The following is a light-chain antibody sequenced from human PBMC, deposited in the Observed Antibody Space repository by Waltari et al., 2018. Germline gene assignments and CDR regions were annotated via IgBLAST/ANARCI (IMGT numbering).Light chain of an antibody. CDR3: QKYNSAPRT. V-gene: IGKV1-27*01. CDR1: QGIRHY. CDR2: AGS. J-gene: IGKJ1*01. Sequence: DIQMTQSPSSLSASVGDRVTITCRASQGIRHYLAWYQQKPGKVPKLLIYAGSTLQSVVPSRFSGSGSGTDVTLTISSLQPEDCATYYCQKYNSAPRTFGQGTKVEIK.